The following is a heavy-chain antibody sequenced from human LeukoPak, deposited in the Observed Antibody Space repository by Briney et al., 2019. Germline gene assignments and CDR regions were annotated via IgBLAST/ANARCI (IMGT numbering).Heavy chain of an antibody. D-gene: IGHD1-26*01. CDR3: ASDPILPGATGGADY. CDR2: ILENGSNQ. CDR1: GFTFSNYI. J-gene: IGHJ4*02. V-gene: IGHV3-30*04. Sequence: GGSLRLSCAASGFTFSNYIMHWVRQAPGKGLDWVTVILENGSNQYYADSVKGRFTISRDNAKNSVFLQMNSLRAEATAVYYCASDPILPGATGGADYWGQGTLVTVSS.